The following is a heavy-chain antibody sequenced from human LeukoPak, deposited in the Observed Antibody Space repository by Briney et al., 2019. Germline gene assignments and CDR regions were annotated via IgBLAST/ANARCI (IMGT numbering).Heavy chain of an antibody. CDR3: ARAVGQQLAPAYFQH. CDR1: GFTFNNYA. D-gene: IGHD6-13*01. CDR2: IGSTGRT. V-gene: IGHV3-64*04. Sequence: GGSLRLSCSASGFTFNNYALHWVRQAPGKGLESVSGIGSTGRTYYADSVKGRFTISRDDSKNTLYLQMNSLRAEDTAVYYCARAVGQQLAPAYFQHWGQGTLVTVSS. J-gene: IGHJ1*01.